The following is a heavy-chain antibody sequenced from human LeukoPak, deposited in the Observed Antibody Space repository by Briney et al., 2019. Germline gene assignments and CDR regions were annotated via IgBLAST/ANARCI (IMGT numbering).Heavy chain of an antibody. V-gene: IGHV4-39*01. CDR3: ARLSQWLKYMDV. Sequence: PSETLSLTCTVSGGSISSSSYYWGWIRQPPGKGLEWIGSIYYSGSTYYNPSLKSRVTISVDTSKNQFSLTLSSVTAADTAVYYCARLSQWLKYMDVWGKGTTVTVSS. CDR1: GGSISSSSYY. CDR2: IYYSGST. J-gene: IGHJ6*03. D-gene: IGHD6-19*01.